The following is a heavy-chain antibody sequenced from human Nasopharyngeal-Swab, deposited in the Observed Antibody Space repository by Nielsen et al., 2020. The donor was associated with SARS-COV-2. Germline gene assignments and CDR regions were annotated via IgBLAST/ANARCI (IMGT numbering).Heavy chain of an antibody. CDR1: GFTFDDYG. CDR3: AKLPTAMDETYMDV. J-gene: IGHJ6*03. V-gene: IGHV3-20*04. CDR2: INWNGGST. D-gene: IGHD5-18*01. Sequence: GESLKISCAASGFTFDDYGMSWVRQAPGKGLEWVSGINWNGGSTGYADSVKGRFTISRDNAKNSLYLQMNSLRAEDTALYYCAKLPTAMDETYMDVWGKGTTVTVSS.